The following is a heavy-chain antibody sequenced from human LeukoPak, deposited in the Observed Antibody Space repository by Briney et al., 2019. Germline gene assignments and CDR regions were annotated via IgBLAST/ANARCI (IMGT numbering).Heavy chain of an antibody. CDR1: GFTFIYYA. J-gene: IGHJ4*02. D-gene: IGHD2-21*02. Sequence: GGSLRLSCAASGFTFIYYAMSWVRQAPGKGLEWVSTISGSGGNTYYADSVKGRFTISRDNAKNSLYLQMNSLRDEDTAVYYCARVTAYCGGDCYSEDYWGQGTLVTVSS. CDR3: ARVTAYCGGDCYSEDY. V-gene: IGHV3-23*01. CDR2: ISGSGGNT.